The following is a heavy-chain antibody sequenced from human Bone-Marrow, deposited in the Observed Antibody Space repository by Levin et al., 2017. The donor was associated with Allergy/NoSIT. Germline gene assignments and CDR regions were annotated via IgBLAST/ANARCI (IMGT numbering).Heavy chain of an antibody. V-gene: IGHV1-2*06. J-gene: IGHJ4*02. CDR2: IHPDIGSI. CDR1: GYTFSDYS. Sequence: GESLKISCKASGYTFSDYSIHWMRQAPGQGLEWIGRIHPDIGSINYIKKFEGRVSMTWDTSINTAYLRLTGLTSDDTAMYFCARVQSRRRIFGLAPGFWGQGTLVTVSS. D-gene: IGHD3-3*01. CDR3: ARVQSRRRIFGLAPGF.